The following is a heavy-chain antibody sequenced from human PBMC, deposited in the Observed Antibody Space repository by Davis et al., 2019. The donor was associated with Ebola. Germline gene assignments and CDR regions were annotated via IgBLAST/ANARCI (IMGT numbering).Heavy chain of an antibody. CDR3: TMSGTIDY. Sequence: GGSLRLSCAASGFTFDNYAMHWVRQASGKGLEWVGRIRSKANSYATAYAASVKGRFTISRDDSKNTAYLQMNSLKTEDTAVYYCTMSGTIDYWGQGTLVTVSS. J-gene: IGHJ4*02. V-gene: IGHV3-73*01. CDR1: GFTFDNYA. CDR2: IRSKANSYAT. D-gene: IGHD1-26*01.